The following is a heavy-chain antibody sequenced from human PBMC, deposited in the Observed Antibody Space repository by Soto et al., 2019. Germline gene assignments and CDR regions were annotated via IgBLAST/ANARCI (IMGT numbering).Heavy chain of an antibody. CDR3: ARVGASGSYWTFDY. V-gene: IGHV1-69*12. J-gene: IGHJ4*02. D-gene: IGHD1-26*01. Sequence: QVQLVQSGAEVKKPGSSVKVSCKASGGTFSSYAISWVRQAPGQGLEWMGGIIPILGTANYAQKFQGRVTXXGXEXXSTAYRELGSLRSEDTAVDYCARVGASGSYWTFDYWGQGTLVTVSS. CDR1: GGTFSSYA. CDR2: IIPILGTA.